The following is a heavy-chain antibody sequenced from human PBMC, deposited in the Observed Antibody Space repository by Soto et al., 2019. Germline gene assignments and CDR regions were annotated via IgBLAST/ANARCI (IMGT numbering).Heavy chain of an antibody. Sequence: QVQLVDSGGGVVQPGRSLRLSCAASAFTFSRYGMHWVRQAPGKGLEWVAVIWYDGSKQYYADSVKGRFTISRDNSRNTLYLQMNSLTADDTAVYYCARASEPTAFDYWGQGTLVTVSS. V-gene: IGHV3-33*01. CDR2: IWYDGSKQ. J-gene: IGHJ4*02. CDR3: ARASEPTAFDY. D-gene: IGHD1-1*01. CDR1: AFTFSRYG.